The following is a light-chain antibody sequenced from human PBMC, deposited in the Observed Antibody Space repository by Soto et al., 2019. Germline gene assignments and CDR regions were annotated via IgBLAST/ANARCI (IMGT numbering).Light chain of an antibody. J-gene: IGKJ5*01. CDR3: QQYKNWPL. CDR2: GAS. CDR1: QSVRSH. Sequence: IVMTQSPATLSASPGEGVTLSCRASQSVRSHLAWYQQKPGQHPRLLIYGASTRATGIPARFSGSGFGTEFTLTISSLQSEDFAVYYCQQYKNWPLVGQGTRLEIK. V-gene: IGKV3-15*01.